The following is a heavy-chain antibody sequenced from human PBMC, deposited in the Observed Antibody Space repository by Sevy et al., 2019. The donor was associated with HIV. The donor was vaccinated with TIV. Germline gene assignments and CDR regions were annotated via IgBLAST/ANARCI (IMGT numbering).Heavy chain of an antibody. CDR3: ATVGLRYYSGSSSYQGDWFDP. CDR1: GYTLTKLS. V-gene: IGHV1-24*01. J-gene: IGHJ5*02. CDR2: FDSQDGER. D-gene: IGHD2-15*01. Sequence: ASVKVSCKASGYTLTKLSIHWVRQAPGKGLEWMGDFDSQDGERIYSQRFQGRVTMTVDTPTDTAYMDLSSLTSEDTAVYYCATVGLRYYSGSSSYQGDWFDPWGQGTLVTVSS.